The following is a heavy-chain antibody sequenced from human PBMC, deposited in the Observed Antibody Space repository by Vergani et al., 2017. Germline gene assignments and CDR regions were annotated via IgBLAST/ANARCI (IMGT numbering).Heavy chain of an antibody. CDR1: GYTFTGYY. V-gene: IGHV1-2*02. CDR2: INPNSGGT. D-gene: IGHD6-13*01. CDR3: ARVPGYSSSWSYNE. Sequence: QVQLVQSGAEVKKPGASVKVSCKASGYTFTGYYLHWVRQAPGQGLEWMGWINPNSGGTNYAQKFQGRVTMTRDTSISTAYMELSRLRSDDTAVYFCARVPGYSSSWSYNEWGQGTMVTVSS. J-gene: IGHJ4*02.